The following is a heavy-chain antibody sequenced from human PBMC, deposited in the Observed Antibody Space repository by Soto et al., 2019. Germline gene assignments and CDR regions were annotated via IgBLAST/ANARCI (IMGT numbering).Heavy chain of an antibody. V-gene: IGHV1-18*01. CDR2: ISANNGDT. J-gene: IGHJ4*02. CDR3: ARKTTGQPFDY. Sequence: QVQLVQSGAEVKKPGASVKVSCKASGSTFTNYGFSWVRQAPGQGLEWVGWISANNGDTHYAQKLQGRVTLTTDTSTGTVYMELRSLRSDDTAVYYCARKTTGQPFDYWGQGALVSVSS. CDR1: GSTFTNYG. D-gene: IGHD1-1*01.